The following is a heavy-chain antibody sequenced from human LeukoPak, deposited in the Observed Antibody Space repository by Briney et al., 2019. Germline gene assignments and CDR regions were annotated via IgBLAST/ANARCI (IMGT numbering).Heavy chain of an antibody. D-gene: IGHD5-18*01. CDR1: GLTFSDYY. J-gene: IGHJ5*02. CDR3: ARGAQLWSNWFDP. Sequence: PGGSLRLSCAASGLTFSDYYMSWIRQAPGKGLEWVSYISSSGSTIYYADSVKGRFTISRDNAKNSLYLQMNSLRAEDTAVYYCARGAQLWSNWFDPWGQGTLVTVSS. CDR2: ISSSGSTI. V-gene: IGHV3-11*04.